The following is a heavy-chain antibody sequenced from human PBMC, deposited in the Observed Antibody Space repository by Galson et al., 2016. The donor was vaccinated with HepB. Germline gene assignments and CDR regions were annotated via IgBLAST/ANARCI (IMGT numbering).Heavy chain of an antibody. CDR3: FCASDSSGWFPSFVAFDL. CDR2: MSSSSRFI. CDR1: GLTFSSYS. D-gene: IGHD6-19*01. V-gene: IGHV3-21*01. Sequence: SLRLSCAASGLTFSSYSMNWVRQAPGKGLEWVSFMSSSSRFIFYADPVKGRFTISRDNAKNSLFLQMNSLRAEDMALYYCFCASDSSGWFPSFVAFDLWGQGTMVTVAS. J-gene: IGHJ3*01.